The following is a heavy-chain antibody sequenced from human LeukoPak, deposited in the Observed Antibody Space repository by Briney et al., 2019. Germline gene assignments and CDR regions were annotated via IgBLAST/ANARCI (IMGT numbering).Heavy chain of an antibody. CDR3: AKDRSPYSSGWYYFDY. CDR1: GFIFNSYA. J-gene: IGHJ4*02. V-gene: IGHV3-23*01. D-gene: IGHD6-19*01. CDR2: ISGSGGTT. Sequence: GGSLRLSCADPGFIFNSYAMSWVRQAPGKGLEWVSGISGSGGTTYYADSVKGRFTISRDNSKNTLYLQMNSLRAEDTAVYYCAKDRSPYSSGWYYFDYWGQGTLVTVSS.